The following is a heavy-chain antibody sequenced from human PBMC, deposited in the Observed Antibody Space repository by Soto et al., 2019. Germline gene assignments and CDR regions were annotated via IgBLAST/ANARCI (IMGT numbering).Heavy chain of an antibody. CDR1: GGSISSYY. D-gene: IGHD6-19*01. V-gene: IGHV4-59*01. J-gene: IGHJ5*02. CDR2: IYYSGST. CDR3: ARDHGSGPPYDNWFDP. Sequence: SETLSLTCTVSGGSISSYYRSWIRQPPGKGLEWIGYIYYSGSTNYNPSLKSRVTISVDTSKNQFSLKLSSVTAADTAVYYCARDHGSGPPYDNWFDPWGQGTLVTVSS.